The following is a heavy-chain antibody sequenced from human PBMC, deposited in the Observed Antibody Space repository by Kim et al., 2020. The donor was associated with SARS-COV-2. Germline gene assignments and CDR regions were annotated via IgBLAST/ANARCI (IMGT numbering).Heavy chain of an antibody. CDR1: GFTFSSYS. Sequence: GGSLRLSCAASGFTFSSYSMNWVRQAPGKGLEWVSYISSSSSTIYYADSVKGRFTISRDNAKNSLYLQMNSLRDEDTAVYYCARSPMVRGVIIPGYYFDYWGQGTLVTVSS. CDR2: ISSSSSTI. CDR3: ARSPMVRGVIIPGYYFDY. D-gene: IGHD3-10*01. V-gene: IGHV3-48*02. J-gene: IGHJ4*02.